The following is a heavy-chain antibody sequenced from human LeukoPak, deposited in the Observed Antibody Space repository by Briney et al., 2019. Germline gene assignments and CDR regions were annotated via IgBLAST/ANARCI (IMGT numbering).Heavy chain of an antibody. CDR2: ISSSSSYI. CDR3: AGGSSGDCTNGVCYYYYYYYMDV. D-gene: IGHD2-8*01. Sequence: PGGSLRLSCAASGFTFSSYSMNWVRQAPGKGLEWVSSISSSSSYIYYADSVKGRFTISRGNAKNSLYLQMNSLRAEDTAVYYCAGGSSGDCTNGVCYYYYYYYMDVWGKGTTVTVSS. J-gene: IGHJ6*03. V-gene: IGHV3-21*01. CDR1: GFTFSSYS.